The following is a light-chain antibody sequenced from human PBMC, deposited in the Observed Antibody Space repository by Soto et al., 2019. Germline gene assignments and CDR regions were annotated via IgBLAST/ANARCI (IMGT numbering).Light chain of an antibody. J-gene: IGKJ4*01. V-gene: IGKV3-20*01. CDR1: QSVSSSY. CDR2: GAS. CDR3: QQYGSSPQLT. Sequence: EIVMTQSPATLSVSPGERATLSCRASQSVSSSYLAWYQQKPGQAPRLLLYGASSRATGIPDRFSGSGSGTDFTLTISRLEPEDFAAYYCQQYGSSPQLTFGGGTKVDIK.